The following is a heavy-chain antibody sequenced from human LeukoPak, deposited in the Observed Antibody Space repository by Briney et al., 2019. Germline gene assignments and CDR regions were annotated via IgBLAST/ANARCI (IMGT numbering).Heavy chain of an antibody. CDR3: ARDSTVVAAAGFYYYYGMDV. V-gene: IGHV3-11*01. D-gene: IGHD6-13*01. CDR1: GFTFSDYY. J-gene: IGHJ6*02. Sequence: GGSLRLSCAASGFTFSDYYMSWIRQAPGKGLEWVSYISGSGHTTYYADSVKGRFTISRDNAKNSLYLQMISLRAEDTAVYYCARDSTVVAAAGFYYYYGMDVWGQGTTVTVSS. CDR2: ISGSGHTT.